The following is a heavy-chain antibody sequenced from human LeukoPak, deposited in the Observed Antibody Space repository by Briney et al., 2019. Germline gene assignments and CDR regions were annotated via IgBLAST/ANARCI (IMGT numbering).Heavy chain of an antibody. CDR2: IYYSGST. CDR1: GGSISSSSYS. D-gene: IGHD3-10*01. V-gene: IGHV4-39*01. CDR3: ARRPYYHGSGSYYFAP. Sequence: SETLSLTCTVSGGSISSSSYSWGWIRQPPGKGLEWIGSIYYSGSTYYNPSLKSRVTISVDTSKNQFSLKLSSVTAADTAIYYCARRPYYHGSGSYYFAPWGQGTLVTVSS. J-gene: IGHJ5*02.